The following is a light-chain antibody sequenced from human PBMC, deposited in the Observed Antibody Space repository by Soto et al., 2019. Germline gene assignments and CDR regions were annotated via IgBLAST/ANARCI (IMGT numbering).Light chain of an antibody. J-gene: IGKJ4*01. V-gene: IGKV3-11*01. CDR2: EES. Sequence: IVLTQSQATRPFHPGERATPSSRASQTVSGSLPWYQQKPGQAPRLLTYEESNRDTGIPARFSGSGSGADFTLTISSLDPEDFALYYCQQHINWPLTFGGGTKVEFK. CDR1: QTVSGS. CDR3: QQHINWPLT.